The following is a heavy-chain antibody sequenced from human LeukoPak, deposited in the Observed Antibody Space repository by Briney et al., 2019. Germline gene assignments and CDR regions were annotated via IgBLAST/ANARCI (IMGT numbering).Heavy chain of an antibody. Sequence: GGSLRLSCAASVFTFSSYSMHWVRHAPCKGLDWVVVISNDGSKEYYADSVKGRFTISRDNSKNTLSLQVSSLRTEDTAVYYCAKDRYSYAFEYSDSWGQGTLVTVSS. D-gene: IGHD5-18*01. CDR2: ISNDGSKE. CDR1: VFTFSSYS. CDR3: AKDRYSYAFEYSDS. V-gene: IGHV3-30*18. J-gene: IGHJ4*02.